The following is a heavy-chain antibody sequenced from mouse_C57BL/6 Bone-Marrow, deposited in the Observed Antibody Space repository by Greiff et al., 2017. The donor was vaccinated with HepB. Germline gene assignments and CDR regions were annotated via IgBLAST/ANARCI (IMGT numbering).Heavy chain of an antibody. CDR2: ISDGGSYT. J-gene: IGHJ4*01. CDR3: ARVPLDYYAMDY. CDR1: GFTFSSYA. V-gene: IGHV5-4*01. Sequence: EVQVVESGGGLVKPGGSLKLSCAASGFTFSSYAMSWVRQTPEKRLEWVATISDGGSYTYYPDNVKGRFTISRDNAKNNLYLQMSHLKSEDTAMYYCARVPLDYYAMDYWGQGTSVTVSS. D-gene: IGHD2-10*02.